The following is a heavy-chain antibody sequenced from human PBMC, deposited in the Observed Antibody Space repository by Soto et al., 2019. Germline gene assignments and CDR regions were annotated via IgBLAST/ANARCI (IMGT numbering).Heavy chain of an antibody. Sequence: GGSLRLSCAASGFTFSSYWMHWVRQAPGKGLVWVSRINSDGSSTSYADSVKGQFTISRDNAKNTLYLQMNSLRAEDTAVYFCARDGSLSDTYYYDSSGYYDYWGQGTLVTVSS. CDR3: ARDGSLSDTYYYDSSGYYDY. V-gene: IGHV3-74*01. J-gene: IGHJ4*02. D-gene: IGHD3-22*01. CDR2: INSDGSST. CDR1: GFTFSSYW.